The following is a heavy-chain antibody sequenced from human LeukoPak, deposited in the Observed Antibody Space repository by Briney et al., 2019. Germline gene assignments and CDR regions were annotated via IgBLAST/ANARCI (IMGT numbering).Heavy chain of an antibody. J-gene: IGHJ4*02. CDR2: IRYDGSNK. CDR3: VKDNSGSSDY. CDR1: GFSFSSYG. D-gene: IGHD3-10*01. Sequence: GGSLRLSCAASGFSFSSYGMHWVRQAPGKGLEWVAFIRYDGSNKYYADSVKGRFTISRDISKNTLYLQMDSLRAEDTAVYYCVKDNSGSSDYWGEGSLVTVSS. V-gene: IGHV3-30*02.